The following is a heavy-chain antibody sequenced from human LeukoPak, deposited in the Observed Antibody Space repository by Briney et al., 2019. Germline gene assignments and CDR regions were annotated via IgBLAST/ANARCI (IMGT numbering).Heavy chain of an antibody. CDR1: GYIFTSYY. CDR2: INPNSGGT. V-gene: IGHV1-2*02. J-gene: IGHJ4*02. D-gene: IGHD3-3*01. CDR3: ARGGGSGYLEWLPRGDY. Sequence: ASVKVSCKASGYIFTSYYIHWVRQAPGQGLEWMGWINPNSGGTNYAQKFQGRVTMTRDTSISTAYMELSRLRSDDTAVYYCARGGGSGYLEWLPRGDYWGQGTLVTVSS.